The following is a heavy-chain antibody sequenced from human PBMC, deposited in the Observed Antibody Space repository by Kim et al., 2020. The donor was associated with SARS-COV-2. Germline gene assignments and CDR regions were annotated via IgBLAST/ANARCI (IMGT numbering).Heavy chain of an antibody. CDR2: T. J-gene: IGHJ5*02. CDR3: ARGGTVTPTDP. Sequence: TNDAPKLQGRVTMTPDTSTSTAYMELRSLRSDDTAVYYCARGGTVTPTDPWGQGTLVTVSS. D-gene: IGHD4-17*01. V-gene: IGHV1-18*01.